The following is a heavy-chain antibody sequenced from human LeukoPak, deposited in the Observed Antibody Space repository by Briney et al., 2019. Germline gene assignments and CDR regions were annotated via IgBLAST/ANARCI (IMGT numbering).Heavy chain of an antibody. D-gene: IGHD1-26*01. CDR1: GGSISSSPCY. CDR2: ICSGGST. Sequence: SETLSLTCTVSGGSISSSPCYWGWIRQPPGKGLEWFGTICSGGSTYYNPSLKSRVTISVDTSKNQFSLKLSSLTAADTAVYYCVRDQRGLRYLWFDPWGQGTLVTVSS. V-gene: IGHV4-39*07. J-gene: IGHJ5*02. CDR3: VRDQRGLRYLWFDP.